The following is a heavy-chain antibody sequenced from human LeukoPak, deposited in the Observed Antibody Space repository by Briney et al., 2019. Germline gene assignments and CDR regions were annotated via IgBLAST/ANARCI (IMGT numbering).Heavy chain of an antibody. CDR3: ASLYYGWSDY. CDR2: IYYSGST. CDR1: GGSISSSSYY. V-gene: IGHV4-39*01. D-gene: IGHD3-10*01. Sequence: TSETLSLTCTVSGGSISSSSYYWGWIRQPPGKGLEWIGSIYYSGSTYYNPSLKSRVAISVDTSKNQFSLKLSSVTAADTAVYYCASLYYGWSDYWGQGTLVTVSS. J-gene: IGHJ4*02.